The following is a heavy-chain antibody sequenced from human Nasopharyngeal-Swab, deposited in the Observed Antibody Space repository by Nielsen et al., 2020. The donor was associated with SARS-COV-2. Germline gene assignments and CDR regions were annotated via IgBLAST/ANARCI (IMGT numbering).Heavy chain of an antibody. J-gene: IGHJ3*02. CDR1: GGSFSGYY. Sequence: SETLSLTCAVYGGSFSGYYWSWIRQPPGKGLEWIGEINHSGSTNYNPSLKSRVTISVDTSKNQFSLKLSSVTAADTAVYYCAGASRRGDAFDIWGQGTMVTVSS. CDR3: AGASRRGDAFDI. CDR2: INHSGST. V-gene: IGHV4-34*01.